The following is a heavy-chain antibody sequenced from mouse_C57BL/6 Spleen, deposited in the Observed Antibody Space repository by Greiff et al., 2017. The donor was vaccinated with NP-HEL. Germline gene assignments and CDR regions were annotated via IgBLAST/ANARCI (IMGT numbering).Heavy chain of an antibody. J-gene: IGHJ4*01. CDR1: GYAFSSSW. Sequence: QVQLQQSGPELVKPGASVKISCKASGYAFSSSWMNWVKQRPGKGLEWIGRIYPGDGDTNYNGKFKGKATLTADKSSSTAYMQLSSLTSEDSAVYFCARKEPSMDYWGQGTSVTVAS. CDR2: IYPGDGDT. CDR3: ARKEPSMDY. V-gene: IGHV1-82*01.